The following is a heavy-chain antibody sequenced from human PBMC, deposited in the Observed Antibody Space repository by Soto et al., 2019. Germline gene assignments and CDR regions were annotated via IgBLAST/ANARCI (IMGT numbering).Heavy chain of an antibody. CDR3: ASDNVHYYGSGSYDYYYYGMDV. J-gene: IGHJ6*02. CDR1: GFTFSSYA. CDR2: ISYDGSNK. Sequence: PVGSLRLSGAASGFTFSSYAMHWVRQAPGKGLEWVAVISYDGSNKYYADSVKGRFTISRDNSKNTLYLQMNSLRAEDTAVYYCASDNVHYYGSGSYDYYYYGMDVWGQGTTVTVSS. V-gene: IGHV3-30-3*01. D-gene: IGHD3-10*01.